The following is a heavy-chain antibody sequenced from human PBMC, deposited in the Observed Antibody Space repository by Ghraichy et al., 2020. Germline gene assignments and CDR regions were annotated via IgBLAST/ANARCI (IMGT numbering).Heavy chain of an antibody. D-gene: IGHD6-19*01. CDR3: AKRSSYSAGWYFDS. V-gene: IGHV3-23*01. CDR2: ISGGGSTS. CDR1: GFTFSSYA. Sequence: GGSLILSCAASGFTFSSYAMTWVRQAPGKGLEWVSSISGGGSTSYFADSVRGRLTISRDDSKNTLYLQMTNVRAEDAAVYYCAKRSSYSAGWYFDSWGQGTLVTVSS. J-gene: IGHJ4*02.